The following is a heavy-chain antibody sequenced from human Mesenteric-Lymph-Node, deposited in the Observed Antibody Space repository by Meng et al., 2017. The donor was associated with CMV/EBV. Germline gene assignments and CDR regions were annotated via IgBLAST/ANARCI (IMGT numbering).Heavy chain of an antibody. J-gene: IGHJ1*01. CDR3: ARGLQSSGHYSAEYFQH. CDR1: GFTFRSYA. CDR2: ISGSGSTT. Sequence: GESLKISCAASGFTFRSYAMSWVRQAPGKGLDWVAGISGSGSTTKYAASVEGRFTISRDNSKDTLFLQMNSLRVDDTAVYYCARGLQSSGHYSAEYFQHWGQGTLVTVSS. D-gene: IGHD3-22*01. V-gene: IGHV3-23*01.